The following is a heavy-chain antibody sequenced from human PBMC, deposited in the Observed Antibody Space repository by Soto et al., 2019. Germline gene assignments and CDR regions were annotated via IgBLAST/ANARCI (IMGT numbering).Heavy chain of an antibody. CDR2: IYHSGST. J-gene: IGHJ5*02. V-gene: IGHV4-30-2*01. D-gene: IGHD4-17*01. Sequence: PSETLSLTCAVSGGSISSGGYSWSWIRQPPGKGLEWIGYIYHSGSTYYNPSLKSRVTKSVDRSKNQFSLKLSSVTAADTAVYYCARGGDYGDYNWFDPWGQGTLVTVSS. CDR1: GGSISSGGYS. CDR3: ARGGDYGDYNWFDP.